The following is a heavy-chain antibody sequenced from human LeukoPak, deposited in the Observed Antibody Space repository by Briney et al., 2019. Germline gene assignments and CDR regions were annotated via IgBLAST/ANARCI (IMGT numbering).Heavy chain of an antibody. CDR2: ISGSGGSI. CDR3: AREVYSYSWYPHRGGFDF. D-gene: IGHD6-13*01. CDR1: GFAFSTYA. Sequence: GGSLRLSCAASGFAFSTYAMNWVRQAPGKGLEWVSVISGSGGSIYYADSVKGRFTISKDKAKNTMDLQMNSLRAEDTAVYYCAREVYSYSWYPHRGGFDFWGQGTMVTVSS. J-gene: IGHJ3*01. V-gene: IGHV3-23*01.